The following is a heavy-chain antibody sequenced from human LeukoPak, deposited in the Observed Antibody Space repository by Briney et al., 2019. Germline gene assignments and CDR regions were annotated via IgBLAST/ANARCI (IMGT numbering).Heavy chain of an antibody. CDR2: IYYSGST. CDR3: ATGRGDYVNH. J-gene: IGHJ5*02. Sequence: SETLSLTCTVSGGSINRYYWTWIRQPPGKRLECIGYIYYSGSTDYNPSLKSRVTMSVDTSKNQFSLELSSVTAADTAVYYCATGRGDYVNHWGQGTLVTVSS. D-gene: IGHD3-16*01. V-gene: IGHV4-59*01. CDR1: GGSINRYY.